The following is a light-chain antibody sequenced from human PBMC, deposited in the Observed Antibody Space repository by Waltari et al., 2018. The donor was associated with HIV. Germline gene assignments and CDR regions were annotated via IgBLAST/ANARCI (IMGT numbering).Light chain of an antibody. CDR2: QAS. CDR3: QQYHTYLT. J-gene: IGKJ2*01. CDR1: QSVSTW. V-gene: IGKV1-5*03. Sequence: SPSTLSASIGDRVTITCRASQSVSTWLAWYQRKPGKAPKLLIYQASSLQKGVPSRFSGSGSGTQFTLTISSLQPDDFATYYCQQYHTYLTFGQGTDLE.